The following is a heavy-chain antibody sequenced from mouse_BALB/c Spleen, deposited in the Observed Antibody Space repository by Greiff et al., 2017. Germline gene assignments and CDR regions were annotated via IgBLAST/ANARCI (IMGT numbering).Heavy chain of an antibody. V-gene: IGHV1-4*01. CDR1: GYTFTSYT. J-gene: IGHJ4*01. Sequence: VQLKESGAELARPGASVKMSCKASGYTFTSYTMHWVKQRPGQGLEWIGYINPSSGYTNYNQKFKDKATLTADKSSSTAYMQLSSLTSEDSAVYYCARVGMITTGYYAMDYWGQGTSVTVSS. D-gene: IGHD2-4*01. CDR2: INPSSGYT. CDR3: ARVGMITTGYYAMDY.